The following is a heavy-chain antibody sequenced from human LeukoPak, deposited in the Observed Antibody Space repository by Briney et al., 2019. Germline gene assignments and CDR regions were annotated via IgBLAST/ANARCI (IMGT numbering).Heavy chain of an antibody. J-gene: IGHJ4*02. V-gene: IGHV4-59*01. Sequence: PLETLSLTCTVSGGSIGSYYWSWIRQPPGKGLEWVGYIYYIGTTNYNPSLESRVTISVDTSKNQFSLRLSSVTAADTAVYYCARAYYYDSSGYYYFDYWGQGTLVTVSS. CDR2: IYYIGTT. CDR1: GGSIGSYY. D-gene: IGHD3-22*01. CDR3: ARAYYYDSSGYYYFDY.